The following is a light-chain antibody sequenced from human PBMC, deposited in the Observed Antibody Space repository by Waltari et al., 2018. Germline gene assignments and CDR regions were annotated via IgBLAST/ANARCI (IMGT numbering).Light chain of an antibody. CDR2: ATS. J-gene: IGKJ1*01. CDR3: QHHVRLPAT. V-gene: IGKV3-20*01. CDR1: QDIGHY. Sequence: IVLTQSPGTLSLSPGGRATLSCRASQDIGHYLAWYQQKPGQAPRLLIYATSTRAAGIPDRFGGSGCGADFGLTITRLEPEDFAVYYCQHHVRLPATFGQGTRV.